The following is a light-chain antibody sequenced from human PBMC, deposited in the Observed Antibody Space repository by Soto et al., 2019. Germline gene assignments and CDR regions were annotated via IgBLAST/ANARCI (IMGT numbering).Light chain of an antibody. J-gene: IGLJ1*01. Sequence: QCSLTQPPSASGSSGQSYTISCTGTISDVGGYNYVSWYQQHPGKAPKLMIYEVSNRPSGVSNRFSGSKSGNTASLTISGLQAEDEADYYCGSYTSSSTLVVFGTGTKVTVL. V-gene: IGLV2-14*01. CDR2: EVS. CDR3: GSYTSSSTLVV. CDR1: ISDVGGYNY.